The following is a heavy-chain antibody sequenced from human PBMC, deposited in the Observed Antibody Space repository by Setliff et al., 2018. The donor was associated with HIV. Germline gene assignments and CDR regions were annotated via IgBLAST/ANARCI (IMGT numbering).Heavy chain of an antibody. CDR3: ARDQTGVAAAALGGGSAWSDGGFDI. D-gene: IGHD6-13*01. Sequence: ASVKVSCKASGYTFTSYYMHWVRQAPGQGLEWMGMVYPSDGSTSYAQKFQGRVTMTRDTSTSTIYMELNSLTSEDTAVYYCARDQTGVAAAALGGGSAWSDGGFDIWGQGTMVTVSS. CDR2: VYPSDGST. CDR1: GYTFTSYY. J-gene: IGHJ3*02. V-gene: IGHV1-46*01.